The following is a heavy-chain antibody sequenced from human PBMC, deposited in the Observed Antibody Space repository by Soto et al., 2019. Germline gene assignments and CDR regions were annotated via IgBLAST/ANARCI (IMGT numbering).Heavy chain of an antibody. CDR1: GFTFDDFY. D-gene: IGHD1-7*01. CDR3: AGGGWNYGNGFDL. J-gene: IGHJ4*02. V-gene: IGHV3-11*06. Sequence: QVQVVESGGASVKAGGSLRLSCVASGFTFDDFYMNWIRQAPGKGLEWVSYSDPSGTSTNYTDSVKGRFIISRDNAQESMDLEINRLRPEDTAVYFCAGGGWNYGNGFDLWGQGTLVTVSS. CDR2: SDPSGTST.